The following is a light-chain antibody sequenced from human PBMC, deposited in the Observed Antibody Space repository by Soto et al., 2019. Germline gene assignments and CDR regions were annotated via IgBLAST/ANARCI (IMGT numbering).Light chain of an antibody. CDR2: DAS. Sequence: EIVLTQSPATPSLSPGERATLSCRASQSVSSYLAWYQQKPGQAPRLLIYDASNRATGIPARFSGSGSGTDFTLTISSLEPEDFAVYYCQQYNNWPITFGQGTRLEIK. CDR3: QQYNNWPIT. CDR1: QSVSSY. J-gene: IGKJ5*01. V-gene: IGKV3-11*01.